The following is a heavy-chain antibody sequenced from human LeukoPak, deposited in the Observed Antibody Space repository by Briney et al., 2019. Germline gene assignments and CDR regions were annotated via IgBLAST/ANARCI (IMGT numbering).Heavy chain of an antibody. CDR2: ISYDGSNK. CDR3: ARGQWLISTFDY. Sequence: GGSLRLSCAASGFTFSSYAMHWVRQAPGKGLEWVAVISYDGSNKYYADSVKGRFTISRDNSKNTLYLQMSSLRAEDTAVYYCARGQWLISTFDYWGRGTLVTVSS. CDR1: GFTFSSYA. J-gene: IGHJ4*02. V-gene: IGHV3-30-3*01. D-gene: IGHD6-19*01.